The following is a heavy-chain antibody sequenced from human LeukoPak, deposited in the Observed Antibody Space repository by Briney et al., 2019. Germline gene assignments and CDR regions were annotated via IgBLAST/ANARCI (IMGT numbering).Heavy chain of an antibody. J-gene: IGHJ4*02. V-gene: IGHV4-59*08. CDR2: IYYSGST. Sequence: PSETLSLTCTVSGGSISSYYWSWIRQPPGKGLEWIGYIYYSGSTNYNPSLKSRVTISVDTSKNQFSLKLSSVTAADTAVYYCARRERSGSEFDYWGQGTLVTVSS. D-gene: IGHD3-22*01. CDR1: GGSISSYY. CDR3: ARRERSGSEFDY.